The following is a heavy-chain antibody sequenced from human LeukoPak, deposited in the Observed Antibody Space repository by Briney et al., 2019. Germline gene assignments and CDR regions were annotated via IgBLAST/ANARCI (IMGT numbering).Heavy chain of an antibody. D-gene: IGHD2-2*01. V-gene: IGHV4-31*03. CDR2: KYYSGGA. CDR3: ATPYCSSISCLDVFNV. Sequence: PSETLSLTCNVSGVSVSDGRYYWTWIRQHPGKGLEWIGYKYYSGGAKYNPSLKSRLTISIDTSKNQFSLQLSSVTAADTATYYCATPYCSSISCLDVFNVWGQGTRVTVSS. CDR1: GVSVSDGRYY. J-gene: IGHJ3*01.